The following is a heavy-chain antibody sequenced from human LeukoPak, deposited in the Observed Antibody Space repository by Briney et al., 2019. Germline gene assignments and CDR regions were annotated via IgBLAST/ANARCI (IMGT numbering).Heavy chain of an antibody. CDR1: GGSFSGYYW. Sequence: ETLSLTCAVYGGSFSGYYWSWIRQPPGKALEWLAHIFSNDEKSYSTSLKSRLTISKDTSKSQVVLTMTNMDPVDTATYYCARMPRSYGDYYFDYWGQGTLVTVSS. D-gene: IGHD4-17*01. J-gene: IGHJ4*02. V-gene: IGHV2-26*01. CDR2: IFSNDEK. CDR3: ARMPRSYGDYYFDY.